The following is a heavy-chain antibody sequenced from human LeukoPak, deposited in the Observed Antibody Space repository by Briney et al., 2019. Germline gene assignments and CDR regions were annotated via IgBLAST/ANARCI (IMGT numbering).Heavy chain of an antibody. CDR2: ISGSGGST. CDR3: AKDHRAYSGYDY. D-gene: IGHD5-12*01. V-gene: IGHV3-23*01. Sequence: GGSLRLSCAASGFTFSSVWMSWVRQAPGKGLEWVSAISGSGGSTYYADSVKGRFTISRDNSKNTLYLQMNSLRAEDTAVYYCAKDHRAYSGYDYWGQGTLVTVSS. CDR1: GFTFSSVW. J-gene: IGHJ4*02.